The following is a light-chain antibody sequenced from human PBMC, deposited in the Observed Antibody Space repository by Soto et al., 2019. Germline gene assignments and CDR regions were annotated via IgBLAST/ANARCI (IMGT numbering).Light chain of an antibody. CDR2: GAS. CDR1: QSISSSY. Sequence: IVMTPSPATLSVSPGERATLSCRASQSISSSYLAWYQQKPGQAPRLLIYGASRRATGIPDRFSGTGSETDFTLTISRLEPEDFAVYYCQQYDNSPITFGQGTRLEIK. J-gene: IGKJ5*01. CDR3: QQYDNSPIT. V-gene: IGKV3-20*01.